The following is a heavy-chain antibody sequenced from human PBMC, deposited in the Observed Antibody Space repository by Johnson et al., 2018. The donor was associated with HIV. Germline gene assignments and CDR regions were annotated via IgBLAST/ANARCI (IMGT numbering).Heavy chain of an antibody. Sequence: VQLVESGGGVVQPGRSLRLSCAASGFTFSSYWMSWVRQAPGKGLEWVANIKQDGSEKYYVDSVKGRFTISRDNAKNSLYLQMNGLRAEDTALYYCARRINYDSSGYLTRPRAFDVWGQGTMVTVSS. D-gene: IGHD3-22*01. CDR3: ARRINYDSSGYLTRPRAFDV. CDR2: IKQDGSEK. J-gene: IGHJ3*01. CDR1: GFTFSSYW. V-gene: IGHV3-7*03.